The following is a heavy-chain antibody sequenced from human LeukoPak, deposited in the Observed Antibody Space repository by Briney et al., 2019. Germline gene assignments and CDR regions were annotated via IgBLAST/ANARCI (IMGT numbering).Heavy chain of an antibody. Sequence: SVKVSCKASGGTFSSYAISWVRQAPGQRLEWMGGIIPIFGTANYAQKFQGRVTITADESTSTAYMELSSLRSEDTAVYYCATTIGYCSSTSCYTAGWFDPWGQGTLVTVSS. D-gene: IGHD2-2*02. CDR3: ATTIGYCSSTSCYTAGWFDP. CDR1: GGTFSSYA. J-gene: IGHJ5*02. CDR2: IIPIFGTA. V-gene: IGHV1-69*13.